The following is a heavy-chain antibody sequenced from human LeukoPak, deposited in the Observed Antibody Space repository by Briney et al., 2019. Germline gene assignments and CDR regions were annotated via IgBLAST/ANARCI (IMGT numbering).Heavy chain of an antibody. CDR1: GGSISSYY. D-gene: IGHD3-16*02. CDR3: ARGGDYVWGSYPPDGYYFDY. CDR2: IYHSRST. V-gene: IGHV4-59*12. Sequence: SETLSLTCTVSGGSISSYYWSWIRQPPGKGLEWIGYIYHSRSTYYNPSLKSRVTISVDRSKNQFSLKLSSVTAADTAVYYCARGGDYVWGSYPPDGYYFDYWGQGTLVTVSS. J-gene: IGHJ4*02.